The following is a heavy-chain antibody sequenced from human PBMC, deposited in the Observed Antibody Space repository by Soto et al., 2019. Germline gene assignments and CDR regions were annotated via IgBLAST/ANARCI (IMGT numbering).Heavy chain of an antibody. D-gene: IGHD1-7*01. CDR3: ARGVLELLFPYYYYYGMDV. CDR1: GFTFSSNY. CDR2: IYSGGST. V-gene: IGHV3-53*01. J-gene: IGHJ6*02. Sequence: PGGSLRLSCAASGFTFSSNYMSWVRQAPGKGLEWVSVIYSGGSTYYADSVKGRFTISRDNSKNTLYLQMNSLRAEDTAVYYCARGVLELLFPYYYYYGMDVWGQGTTVTVSS.